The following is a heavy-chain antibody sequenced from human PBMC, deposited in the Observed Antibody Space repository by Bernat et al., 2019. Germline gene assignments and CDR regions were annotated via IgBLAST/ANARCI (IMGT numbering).Heavy chain of an antibody. CDR2: IKSKTDGGTT. Sequence: ELHLVELGGAWERLGGSLSSPCAASGFLSGTAGLTGVRQPQGKGLEWVGRIKSKTDGGTTDYAAPVKGRFTISRDDSKNTLYLQMNSLKTEDTAVYYCTTADYDILPFIDYWGQGTLVTVSS. V-gene: IGHV3-15*07. J-gene: IGHJ4*02. CDR1: GFLSGTAG. D-gene: IGHD3-9*01. CDR3: TTADYDILPFIDY.